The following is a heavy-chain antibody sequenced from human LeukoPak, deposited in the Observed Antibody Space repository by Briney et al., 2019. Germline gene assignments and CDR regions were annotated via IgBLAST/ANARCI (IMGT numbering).Heavy chain of an antibody. CDR3: ARDGVDDYGDYVGLHDY. CDR2: IYYTGST. CDR1: DGAITNYY. Sequence: SETLSLTCGVSDGAITNYYWNWIRQAPGKGLEWLGYIYYTGSTTYNPSVKSRITISLDTSKKQISLKLRSVTAADTAVYYCARDGVDDYGDYVGLHDYWGQGTLVTVSS. J-gene: IGHJ4*02. V-gene: IGHV4-59*01. D-gene: IGHD4-17*01.